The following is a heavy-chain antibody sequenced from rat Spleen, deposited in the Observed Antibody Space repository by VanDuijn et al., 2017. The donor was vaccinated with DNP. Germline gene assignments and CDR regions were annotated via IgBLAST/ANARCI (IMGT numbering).Heavy chain of an antibody. V-gene: IGHV3-1*01. Sequence: EVQLQESGSGLVKPSQSLSLTCSVTGYSITSNYWGWIRKFPGNKLEYIGHISYSGSTNYNPSLKSRLSITRNTSKNQFFLHLNAVTTEDTATYYCAREEAYYGDDFFDYWGQGLMVTVSS. J-gene: IGHJ2*01. D-gene: IGHD4-1*01. CDR2: ISYSGST. CDR3: AREEAYYGDDFFDY. CDR1: GYSITSNY.